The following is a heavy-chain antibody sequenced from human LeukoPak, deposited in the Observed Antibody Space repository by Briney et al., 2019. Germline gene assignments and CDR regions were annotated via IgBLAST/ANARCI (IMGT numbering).Heavy chain of an antibody. J-gene: IGHJ4*02. CDR3: AKDGSGEEGFDY. CDR1: GFTFDDYA. CDR2: ISWNSGSI. Sequence: GGSLRLSCAASGFTFDDYAMPWVRQAPGKGLEWVSGISWNSGSIGYADSVKGRFTISRDNAKNSLYLQMNSLRAEDTALYYCAKDGSGEEGFDYWGQGTLVTVSS. V-gene: IGHV3-9*01. D-gene: IGHD3-10*01.